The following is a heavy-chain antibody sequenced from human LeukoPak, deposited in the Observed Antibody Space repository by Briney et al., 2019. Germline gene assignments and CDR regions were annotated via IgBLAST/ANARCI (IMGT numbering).Heavy chain of an antibody. CDR1: GFTFSNAW. J-gene: IGHJ4*02. CDR3: TTDRYYCDSSGYPWYFDY. CDR2: IKSKTYGGTT. V-gene: IGHV3-15*01. D-gene: IGHD3-22*01. Sequence: GGSLRLSCAASGFTFSNAWMSWVRQAPGKGLEWVGRIKSKTYGGTTDYAAPVKGRFTISRDDSKNTLYLQMNSLKTEDTAVYYCTTDRYYCDSSGYPWYFDYWGQGTLVTVSS.